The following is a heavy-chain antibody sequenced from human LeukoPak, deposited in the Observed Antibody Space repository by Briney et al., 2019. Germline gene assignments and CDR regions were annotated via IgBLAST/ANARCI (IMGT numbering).Heavy chain of an antibody. CDR2: ISSSSRTI. CDR3: ARDMGTGYCSSTRCYAFDY. Sequence: GGSLRLSCAASGFTFSNYSMNWVRQAPGKGLEWISYISSSSRTIYYADSVKGRFTISRDNAKNSLYLQINSLRVEDTGVYYCARDMGTGYCSSTRCYAFDYWGQGTLVTVSS. D-gene: IGHD2-2*01. J-gene: IGHJ4*02. CDR1: GFTFSNYS. V-gene: IGHV3-48*04.